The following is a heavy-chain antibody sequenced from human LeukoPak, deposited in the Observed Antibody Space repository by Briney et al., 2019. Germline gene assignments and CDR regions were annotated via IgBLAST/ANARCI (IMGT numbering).Heavy chain of an antibody. CDR3: ASGIRSIAAR. Sequence: GGSLRLSCAASGFTFSSYWMHWVRQAPGKGLVWVSRINSDGSSTNYADSVKGRFTISRNNAKNTLYLQMNSLRAEDTAVYYCASGIRSIAARWGQGTLVTVSS. CDR1: GFTFSSYW. CDR2: INSDGSST. J-gene: IGHJ4*02. V-gene: IGHV3-74*01. D-gene: IGHD6-6*01.